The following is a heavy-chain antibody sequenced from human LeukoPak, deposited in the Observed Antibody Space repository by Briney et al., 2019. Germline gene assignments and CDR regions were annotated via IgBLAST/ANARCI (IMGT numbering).Heavy chain of an antibody. J-gene: IGHJ4*02. CDR3: ARDQSGYYGDYVYFDY. CDR2: IIPIFGTA. D-gene: IGHD4-17*01. V-gene: IGHV1-69*05. Sequence: ASVKVSCKASGGTFSSYAISWVRQAPGQGLEWMGRIIPIFGTANYAQKFQGRVTITTDESTSTADMELSSLRSEDTAVYYCARDQSGYYGDYVYFDYWGQGTLVTVSS. CDR1: GGTFSSYA.